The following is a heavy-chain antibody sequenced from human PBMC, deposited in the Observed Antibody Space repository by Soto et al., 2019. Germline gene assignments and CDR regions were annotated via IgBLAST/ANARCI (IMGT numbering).Heavy chain of an antibody. V-gene: IGHV1-69*01. Sequence: QVQLVQSGAEVKKPGSSVKVSCKASGVTFSSFTISWVRQAPGQGLEWMGGIIPIYGTANYAQKFQGRVTITADASTRTAYMELSSLRSEDTAVYYCAKDRRADWESYYYYAMDVWGQGTTGTV. D-gene: IGHD1-26*01. J-gene: IGHJ6*02. CDR1: GVTFSSFT. CDR2: IIPIYGTA. CDR3: AKDRRADWESYYYYAMDV.